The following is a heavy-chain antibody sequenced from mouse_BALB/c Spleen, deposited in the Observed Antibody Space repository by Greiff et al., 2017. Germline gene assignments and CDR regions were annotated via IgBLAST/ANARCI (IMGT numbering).Heavy chain of an antibody. CDR1: GFNITDSY. V-gene: IGHV14-3*02. D-gene: IGHD2-4*01. CDR2: IDPANGNT. J-gene: IGHJ2*01. Sequence: EVQLQQSGAELVKPGASVKLSCTASGFNITDSYMHWVKQRPEQGLEWIGRIDPANGNTKYDPKFQGKATITADTSSNTAYLQLSSLTSEDTAVYYCAGDYDDDYWGQGTTLTVSS. CDR3: AGDYDDDY.